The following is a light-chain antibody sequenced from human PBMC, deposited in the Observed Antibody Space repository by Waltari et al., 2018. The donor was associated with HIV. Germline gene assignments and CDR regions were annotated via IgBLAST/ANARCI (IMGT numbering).Light chain of an antibody. CDR3: AAWDDSHYV. CDR1: SSNIGSNY. J-gene: IGLJ1*01. Sequence: QSVLTQPPSASGTPGQRVTISCSGSSSNIGSNYVYWYQQLPGTAPKLLIYRNNQRPSGVPDRFSGSKSGTSASVAISGLQSEDEADYYCAAWDDSHYVFGTGTKVTVL. CDR2: RNN. V-gene: IGLV1-47*01.